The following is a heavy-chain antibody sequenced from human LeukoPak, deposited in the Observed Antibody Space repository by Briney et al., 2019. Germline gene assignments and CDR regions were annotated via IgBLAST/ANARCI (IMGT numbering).Heavy chain of an antibody. CDR1: GYTFTSYG. Sequence: ASVKVSCKASGYTFTSYGFSWVRQAPGQGLEWMGWISGYNGNTNYAQNLQGRVTMTTDTSTSTAYMELRSLRSDDTAVYYCARVWGSMVTGALYNSYGMDVWGQGTTVTVSS. CDR2: ISGYNGNT. V-gene: IGHV1-18*01. CDR3: ARVWGSMVTGALYNSYGMDV. J-gene: IGHJ6*02. D-gene: IGHD5-18*01.